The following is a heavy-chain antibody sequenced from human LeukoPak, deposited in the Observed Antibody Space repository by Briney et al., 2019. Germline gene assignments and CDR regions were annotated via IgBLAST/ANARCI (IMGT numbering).Heavy chain of an antibody. V-gene: IGHV3-15*01. CDR3: TTGITMVRGVIHLIDY. CDR2: IKSKTDGGTT. D-gene: IGHD3-10*01. CDR1: GFTFSSYS. J-gene: IGHJ4*02. Sequence: GGSLRLSCAASGFTFSSYSMNWVRQAPGKGLEWVGRIKSKTDGGTTDYAAPVKGRFTISRDDSKNTLYLQMNSLKTEDTAVYYCTTGITMVRGVIHLIDYWGQGTLVTVSS.